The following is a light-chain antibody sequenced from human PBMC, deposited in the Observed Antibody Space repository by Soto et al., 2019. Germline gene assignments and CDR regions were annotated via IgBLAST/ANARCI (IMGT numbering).Light chain of an antibody. V-gene: IGLV1-47*01. CDR3: AAWDDSLSGPV. J-gene: IGLJ1*01. CDR2: RNN. CDR1: SSNIGSNY. Sequence: QALVTQPPSASGTPGQRVTISCSGSSSNIGSNYVYWYQQLPGTAPKLLIYRNNQRPSGVPDRFSGSKSGTSASLAISGLRSEDEADYYCAAWDDSLSGPVFGTGTKVTVL.